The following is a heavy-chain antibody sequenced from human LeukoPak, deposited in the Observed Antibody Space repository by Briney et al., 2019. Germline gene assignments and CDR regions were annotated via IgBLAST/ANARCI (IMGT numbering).Heavy chain of an antibody. J-gene: IGHJ6*02. D-gene: IGHD2-8*01. Sequence: SVKVSCKASGGTFSSYAISWVRQAPGQGLEWMGRIIPILGIANYAQKFQGRVTITADKSTSTAYMELSSLRSEDTAVYYCASLTNGVKTLMDVWGQGTTVTVYS. CDR2: IIPILGIA. CDR3: ASLTNGVKTLMDV. V-gene: IGHV1-69*04. CDR1: GGTFSSYA.